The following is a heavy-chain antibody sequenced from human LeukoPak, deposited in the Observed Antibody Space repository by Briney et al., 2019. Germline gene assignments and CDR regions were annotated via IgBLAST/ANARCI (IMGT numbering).Heavy chain of an antibody. V-gene: IGHV3-74*01. Sequence: GGSLRLSCAASGFTFSSYWMHWVRQAPGKGLVWVSRINSDGSSTSYADSVKGRLTISRDNAKNTLYLQMNSLRAEDTAVYYCARDDYGDYRMNFQHWGQGTLVTVSS. CDR1: GFTFSSYW. D-gene: IGHD4-17*01. J-gene: IGHJ1*01. CDR3: ARDDYGDYRMNFQH. CDR2: INSDGSST.